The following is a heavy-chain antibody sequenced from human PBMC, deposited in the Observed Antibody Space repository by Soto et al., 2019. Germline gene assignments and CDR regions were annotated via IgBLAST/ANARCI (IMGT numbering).Heavy chain of an antibody. CDR2: IYYSGST. V-gene: IGHV4-61*01. D-gene: IGHD4-17*01. J-gene: IGHJ6*02. CDR1: GGSVSSGSYY. CDR3: ARDLRGDYYENYYYYGMEV. Sequence: PSETLSLTCTVSGGSVSSGSYYWSWIRQPPGKGLEWIGYIYYSGSTNYNPSLKSRVTISVDTSKNQFSLKLSSVTAADTAVYYCARDLRGDYYENYYYYGMEVWGQGTTVTVSS.